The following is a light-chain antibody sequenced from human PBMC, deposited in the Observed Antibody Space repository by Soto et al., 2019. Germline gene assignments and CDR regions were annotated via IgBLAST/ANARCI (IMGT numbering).Light chain of an antibody. J-gene: IGLJ3*02. CDR2: DVT. CDR3: TSYTSSIMRYV. Sequence: QSALTQPASVSGSPGQSITISCTGSSSDVGGYNYVSWYQQEPGKAPKLMIYDVTNRPSGVSNRFSGSKSGNTAFLTISGLQSEDEADYYCTSYTSSIMRYVFRGGTQLTVL. CDR1: SSDVGGYNY. V-gene: IGLV2-14*01.